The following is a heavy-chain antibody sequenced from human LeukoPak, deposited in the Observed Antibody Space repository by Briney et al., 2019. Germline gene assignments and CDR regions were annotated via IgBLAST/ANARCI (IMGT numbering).Heavy chain of an antibody. J-gene: IGHJ3*02. V-gene: IGHV3-30*18. CDR2: ISYDGGAK. CDR3: AKESTARISNSLDI. CDR1: GFTFSSYG. Sequence: GGSLRLSCVASGFTFSSYGMHWVRPAPGRGLEGVAGISYDGGAKYYADSVKGRFTISRNNSKNTLYLQMNSLRAEDTAVYYCAKESTARISNSLDIWGQGTMVTVSS. D-gene: IGHD2/OR15-2a*01.